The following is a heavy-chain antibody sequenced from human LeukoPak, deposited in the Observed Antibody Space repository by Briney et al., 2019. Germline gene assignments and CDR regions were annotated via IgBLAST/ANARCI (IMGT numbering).Heavy chain of an antibody. CDR2: FYYTGST. J-gene: IGHJ3*02. CDR1: GGSISSNGYY. CDR3: AKDRNELGIAVAGNWLNSNAFDM. Sequence: NPSETLSLTCTVSGGSISSNGYYWGWIRQPPGKGLEWIGSFYYTGSTFYSPSLKSRVTISVDTSKNQFSLKLSSVTAADTAVYYCAKDRNELGIAVAGNWLNSNAFDMWGQGTMVTVSS. V-gene: IGHV4-39*02. D-gene: IGHD6-19*01.